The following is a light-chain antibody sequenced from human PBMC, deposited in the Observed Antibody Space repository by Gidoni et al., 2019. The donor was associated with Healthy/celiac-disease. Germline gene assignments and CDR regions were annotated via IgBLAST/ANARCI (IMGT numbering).Light chain of an antibody. CDR1: QSVLYSSNNKNY. CDR2: WAS. J-gene: IGKJ1*01. Sequence: DIVMTQSPDSLAVSLGERATINCQSSQSVLYSSNNKNYLAWYQQKPGQPPKLLIYWASTRESGVPDRFSGSGSGTDFTLTISSLQAEDVAVYYCQQYYSTPTFGQGTKVETK. V-gene: IGKV4-1*01. CDR3: QQYYSTPT.